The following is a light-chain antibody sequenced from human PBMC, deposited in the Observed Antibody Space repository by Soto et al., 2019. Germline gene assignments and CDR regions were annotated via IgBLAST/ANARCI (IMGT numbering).Light chain of an antibody. CDR2: TSS. CDR3: QKHNGAPLT. J-gene: IGKJ4*01. CDR1: QGIGNY. Sequence: DIPMTQSPSSLSASVGDRVTITCRASQGIGNYLSWYQQKPGKVPKLLIYTSSTLQSGVPSRFSGSGSGTDFTLTISSLQPEDVATYYCQKHNGAPLTFGGGTKVEIK. V-gene: IGKV1-27*01.